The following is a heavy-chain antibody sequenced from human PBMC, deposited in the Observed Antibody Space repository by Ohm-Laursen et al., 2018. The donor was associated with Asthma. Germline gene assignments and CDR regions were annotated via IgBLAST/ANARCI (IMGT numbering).Heavy chain of an antibody. CDR1: GFTFSSYA. V-gene: IGHV3-23*01. Sequence: SLRLSCAASGFTFSSYAMSWVRQAPGKGLEWVSAISGGGGNTNYADSVKGRFTISRDESKNALFLQMNSLRAEDTAVYYYAKGDLGWYGNSAYSHWGQGTLVTVSS. CDR2: ISGGGGNT. D-gene: IGHD3-22*01. CDR3: AKGDLGWYGNSAYSH. J-gene: IGHJ4*02.